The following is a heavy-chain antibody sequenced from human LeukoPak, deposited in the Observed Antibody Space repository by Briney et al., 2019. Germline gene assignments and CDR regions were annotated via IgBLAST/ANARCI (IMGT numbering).Heavy chain of an antibody. Sequence: GASVKVTCKVSGYTLTELSMHWVRQAPGKGLEWMGGFDPEDGETIYAQKFHGRVTMTEDTSTDTAYMELSSLRSEDTAVYYCATVRGGYEYYFDYWGQGTLVTVSS. CDR3: ATVRGGYEYYFDY. J-gene: IGHJ4*02. CDR2: FDPEDGET. V-gene: IGHV1-24*01. CDR1: GYTLTELS. D-gene: IGHD5-12*01.